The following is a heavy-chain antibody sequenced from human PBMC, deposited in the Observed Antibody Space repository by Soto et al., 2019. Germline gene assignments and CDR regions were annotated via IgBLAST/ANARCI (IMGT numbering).Heavy chain of an antibody. J-gene: IGHJ5*02. CDR1: GFTFSSYG. CDR3: ERDAGSSWYLSSWFAP. CDR2: IWYDGSNK. D-gene: IGHD6-13*01. Sequence: QVQLVEAGGGVVQPGRSLRLSCAASGFTFSSYGMHWVRQAPGKGLEWVAVIWYDGSNKYYADSVKGRFTISRDNSKNTLYLQMNRLRAEDTAGYYCERDAGSSWYLSSWFAPWGQGALVTVSS. V-gene: IGHV3-33*01.